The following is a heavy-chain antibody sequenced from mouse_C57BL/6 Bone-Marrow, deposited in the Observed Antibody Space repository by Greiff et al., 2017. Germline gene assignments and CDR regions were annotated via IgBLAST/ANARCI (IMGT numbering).Heavy chain of an antibody. V-gene: IGHV7-1*01. CDR3: ARDLGRGYFDY. CDR1: GFTFSDFY. J-gene: IGHJ2*01. CDR2: SRNKANDYTT. D-gene: IGHD4-1*01. Sequence: EVKLMESGGGLVQSGRSLRLSCATSGFTFSDFYMEWVRQAPGKGLEWIAASRNKANDYTTEYSASVKGRFTVSRDTSQSILYLQMNALSAEDTAMYDCARDLGRGYFDYWGQGTTLTVTS.